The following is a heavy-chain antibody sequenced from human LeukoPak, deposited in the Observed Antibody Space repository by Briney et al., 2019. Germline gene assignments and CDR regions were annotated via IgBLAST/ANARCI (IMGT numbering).Heavy chain of an antibody. J-gene: IGHJ4*02. CDR3: ARIEVTALSFQY. Sequence: GGSLRLSCATSGFTVSTNYISWVRQAPGKGLEWVSVIYSGGSTYYADSVKGRVTISRDNSKNTLYPQMNSLRPEDTAVYYCARIEVTALSFQYWGQGTLVTVAS. CDR2: IYSGGST. V-gene: IGHV3-53*01. CDR1: GFTVSTNY. D-gene: IGHD2-21*02.